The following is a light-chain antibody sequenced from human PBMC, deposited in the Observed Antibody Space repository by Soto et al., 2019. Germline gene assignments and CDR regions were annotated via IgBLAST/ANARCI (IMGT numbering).Light chain of an antibody. J-gene: IGKJ2*01. CDR2: KAS. CDR1: QSISRG. V-gene: IGKV1-5*03. CDR3: QQYNSYST. Sequence: DIQMTQSPSTLSASVGDRVTITCRASQSISRGLAWYQQKTGKAPKLLIYKASSLESGIPSRFSSSESGTEFTLTISSLQPDDFATYYCQQYNSYSTFRQGTKLEIK.